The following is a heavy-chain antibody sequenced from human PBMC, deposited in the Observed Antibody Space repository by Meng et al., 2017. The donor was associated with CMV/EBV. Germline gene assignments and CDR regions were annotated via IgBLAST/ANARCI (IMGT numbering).Heavy chain of an antibody. J-gene: IGHJ3*02. D-gene: IGHD3-3*01. CDR1: GFTFSNAW. CDR2: IKSKTDGGTT. V-gene: IGHV3-15*01. Sequence: GESLKISCAASGFTFSNAWMSWVRQAPGKGLEWVGRIKSKTDGGTTDYAAPVKGRFTISRDDSKNTLYLQMNGLKTEDTAVYYCTTDGRYYDFWSGYYLAFDIWGQGTMVTVSS. CDR3: TTDGRYYDFWSGYYLAFDI.